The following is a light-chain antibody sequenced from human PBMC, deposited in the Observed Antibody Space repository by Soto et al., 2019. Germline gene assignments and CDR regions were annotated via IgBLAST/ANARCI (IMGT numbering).Light chain of an antibody. CDR2: NVS. CDR3: CSFTSSTTLV. Sequence: QSALTQPASVSGSPGQSITISCTGTSSDIGGYDYVSWYQQHPDKAPKLMIHNVSNRPSGVSNRFSGSKSGNTASLTISGLQAEDEADYYCCSFTSSTTLVFGGGTKLTVL. V-gene: IGLV2-14*01. CDR1: SSDIGGYDY. J-gene: IGLJ2*01.